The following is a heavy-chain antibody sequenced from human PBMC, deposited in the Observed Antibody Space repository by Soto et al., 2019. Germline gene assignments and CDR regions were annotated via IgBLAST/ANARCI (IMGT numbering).Heavy chain of an antibody. CDR1: GGNFRNYF. CDR3: AGPPHYTHGS. V-gene: IGHV4-34*08. CDR2: INHSGDT. D-gene: IGHD3-3*01. Sequence: ETLRLTWGVSGGNFRNYFWAWIRQAPRKGLEWIGEINHSGDTHFDPSLESRVTMSVDTSKNQFSLKLRSVTAADTAVYYCAGPPHYTHGSWGQGTLVTVSS. J-gene: IGHJ4*02.